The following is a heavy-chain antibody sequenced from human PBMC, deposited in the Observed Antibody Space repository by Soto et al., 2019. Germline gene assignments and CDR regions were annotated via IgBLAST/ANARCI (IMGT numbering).Heavy chain of an antibody. Sequence: SVKVSCKASGGTFSSYAISWVRQAPGQGLEWMGGIIPIFGTANYAQKFQGRVTITADESTSTAYMELSSLRSEDTAVYYCARGSSRINWFDPWGQGILVTVSS. CDR1: GGTFSSYA. CDR3: ARGSSRINWFDP. V-gene: IGHV1-69*13. CDR2: IIPIFGTA. J-gene: IGHJ5*02.